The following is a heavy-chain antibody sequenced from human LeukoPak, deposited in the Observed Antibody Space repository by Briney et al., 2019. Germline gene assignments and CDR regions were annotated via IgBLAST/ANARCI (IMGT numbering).Heavy chain of an antibody. CDR2: ISSSGSTI. Sequence: GGSLRLSCAASGFTFSSYAMSWVRQAPGKGLEWVSAISSSGSTIYYADSVKGRFTISRDNAKNSLYLQMNSLRAEDTAVYYCARGRGTTGPYYFDYWGQGTLVTVSS. D-gene: IGHD1-14*01. CDR1: GFTFSSYA. CDR3: ARGRGTTGPYYFDY. V-gene: IGHV3-48*04. J-gene: IGHJ4*02.